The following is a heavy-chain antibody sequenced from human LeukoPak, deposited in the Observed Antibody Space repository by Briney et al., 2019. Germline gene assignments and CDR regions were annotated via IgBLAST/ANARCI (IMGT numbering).Heavy chain of an antibody. D-gene: IGHD5-18*01. Sequence: ASVKVSCKASGYTFTNYGISRVRQAPGQGLEWMGWIGVYNGNTNYAQKLQDRVTMTTDTSTSTAYMELRSLRSDDTAIYYCARVQGYPDYMDVWGKGTTVTISS. CDR1: GYTFTNYG. CDR2: IGVYNGNT. CDR3: ARVQGYPDYMDV. V-gene: IGHV1-18*01. J-gene: IGHJ6*03.